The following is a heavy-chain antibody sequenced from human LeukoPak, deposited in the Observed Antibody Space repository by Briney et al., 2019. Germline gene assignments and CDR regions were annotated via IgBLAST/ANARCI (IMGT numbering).Heavy chain of an antibody. V-gene: IGHV1-24*01. CDR1: GYLLIELS. Sequence: GASVKVSCKVSGYLLIELSIHWVRQTAGKGLEWMAGFAREVDDTIYSENFQGRVTMTEDTSTDTAYMELSSLTFDDTAVYYCTTGMANDYAGNDYWGQGTLVTVSS. D-gene: IGHD4-17*01. CDR3: TTGMANDYAGNDY. CDR2: FAREVDDT. J-gene: IGHJ4*02.